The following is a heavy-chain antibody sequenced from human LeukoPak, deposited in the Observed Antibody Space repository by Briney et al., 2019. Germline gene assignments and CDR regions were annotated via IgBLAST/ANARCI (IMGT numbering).Heavy chain of an antibody. CDR3: ARDPDYLIFGNGAFDI. CDR1: GYTFTGYY. D-gene: IGHD3/OR15-3a*01. V-gene: IGHV1-2*02. CDR2: INPNSGGT. Sequence: ASVTVSCKASGYTFTGYYMHWVRQAPGQGLEWMGWINPNSGGTNYAQKFQGRVTMTRDTSISTAYMELSRLRSDDTAVYYCARDPDYLIFGNGAFDIWGQGTMVTVSS. J-gene: IGHJ3*02.